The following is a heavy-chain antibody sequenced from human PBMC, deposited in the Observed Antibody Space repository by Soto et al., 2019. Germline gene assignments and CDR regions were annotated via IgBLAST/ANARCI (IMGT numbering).Heavy chain of an antibody. D-gene: IGHD1-26*01. J-gene: IGHJ6*02. V-gene: IGHV1-69*12. CDR3: ASHSGSSPEGRYYYGMDV. CDR1: GGTFSSYA. CDR2: IIPIFGTA. Sequence: QVQLVQSGAEVKKPGSSVKVSCKASGGTFSSYAISWVRQAPGQGLEWMGGIIPIFGTADYAQNFQGRVTIAADESTSTAYMELSSLRSEDPAVYYCASHSGSSPEGRYYYGMDVWGQGPTVTVSS.